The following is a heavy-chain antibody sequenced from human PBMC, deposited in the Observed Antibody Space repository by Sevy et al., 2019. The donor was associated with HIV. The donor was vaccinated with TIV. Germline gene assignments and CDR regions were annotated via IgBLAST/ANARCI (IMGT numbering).Heavy chain of an antibody. D-gene: IGHD5-12*01. CDR2: ISGSGGST. J-gene: IGHJ4*02. CDR3: AKEKGQLRVATSKGSFDY. V-gene: IGHV3-23*01. CDR1: GFTFSSYA. Sequence: GGSLRLSCAASGFTFSSYAMSWVRQAPGKGLEWVSAISGSGGSTYYADSVKGRFTISRDNSKNTLYLQMNSLRAEDTAVYYCAKEKGQLRVATSKGSFDYWGQGTLVTVSS.